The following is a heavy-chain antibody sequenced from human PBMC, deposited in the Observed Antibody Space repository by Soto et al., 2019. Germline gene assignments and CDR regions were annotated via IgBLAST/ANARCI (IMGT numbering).Heavy chain of an antibody. D-gene: IGHD4-17*01. CDR2: FIPLFDTA. J-gene: IGHJ6*02. Sequence: QVQVVQSGAEVKKPGSSVKVSCKVSGGIFTNIAISWVRQAPGQGLEWLGGFIPLFDTAYYAQIFRGRLRISADGATTTVYMELSGLTSADAAVYFCATGEHNDGYNFYHGMDVLGQGTTVTVS. V-gene: IGHV1-69*01. CDR3: ATGEHNDGYNFYHGMDV. CDR1: GGIFTNIA.